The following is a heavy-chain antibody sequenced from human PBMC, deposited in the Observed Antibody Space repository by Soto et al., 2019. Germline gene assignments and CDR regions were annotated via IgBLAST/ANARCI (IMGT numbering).Heavy chain of an antibody. CDR1: GFSFSNAW. J-gene: IGHJ6*02. CDR2: IKSKTDGGTA. Sequence: GVSLRLSCAASGFSFSNAWISWVRQLPGKGLEWVGHIKSKTDGGTADYAAPLKGRFTISRDDSENKLDLQRESLKTEDTAMFYCAILNYGVDVWGQGTTVTVCS. CDR3: AILNYGVDV. V-gene: IGHV3-15*01.